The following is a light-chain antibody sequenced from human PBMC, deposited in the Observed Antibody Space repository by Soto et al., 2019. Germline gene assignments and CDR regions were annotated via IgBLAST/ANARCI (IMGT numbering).Light chain of an antibody. J-gene: IGKJ3*01. CDR1: RSLLHTNGHTY. Sequence: DIVMTQSPLSLTVTPGDPASISCRSSRSLLHTNGHTYLDWYLQKPGQSPQLLIYLGSNRASGVPDRFSGSGSGTDFSLKISRVEADDVGVYYCMQALQTPTFGPGTKVDIK. CDR2: LGS. CDR3: MQALQTPT. V-gene: IGKV2-28*01.